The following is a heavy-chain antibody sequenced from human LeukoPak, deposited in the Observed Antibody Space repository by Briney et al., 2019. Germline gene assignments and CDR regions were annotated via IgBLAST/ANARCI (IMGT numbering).Heavy chain of an antibody. D-gene: IGHD3-10*01. V-gene: IGHV3-53*01. J-gene: IGHJ6*03. CDR3: ARDQYYDSGTYSYYYMDV. CDR2: IYSGGRT. CDR1: GFIVSSNY. Sequence: GGSLRLSCAGSGFIVSSNYMSWVRQAPGKGMEWVSVIYSGGRTFYADSVRGRFTISRDNSKNTLFLQMNSLRAEDTAVYYCARDQYYDSGTYSYYYMDVWGKGTTVTVSS.